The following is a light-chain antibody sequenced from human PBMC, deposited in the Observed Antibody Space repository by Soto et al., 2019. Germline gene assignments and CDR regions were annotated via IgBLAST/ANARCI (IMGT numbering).Light chain of an antibody. J-gene: IGLJ3*02. CDR2: GNS. CDR1: SSNIGAGYN. CDR3: QSYDSSLSGWV. Sequence: QSVLTQPPSVSGAPGQRVTISCTGSSSNIGAGYNVHWYQQLPGTAPKLLIYGNSNRPSGVPDRFSGSKSGTSASLAITGLQVEDEADYYCQSYDSSLSGWVFCGGTKVTVL. V-gene: IGLV1-40*01.